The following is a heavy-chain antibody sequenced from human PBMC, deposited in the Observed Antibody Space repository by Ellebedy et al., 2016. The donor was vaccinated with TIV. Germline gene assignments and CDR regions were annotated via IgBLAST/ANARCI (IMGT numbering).Heavy chain of an antibody. Sequence: GESLKISXAASGFTFSSYAMSWVRQAPGKGLEWVSAISGSGGSTYYADSVKGRFTISRDNSKNTLYLQMSSLRAEDTAVYYCAKDSDFWSGYTFDYWGQGTLVTVSS. CDR3: AKDSDFWSGYTFDY. CDR1: GFTFSSYA. CDR2: ISGSGGST. J-gene: IGHJ4*02. V-gene: IGHV3-23*01. D-gene: IGHD3-3*01.